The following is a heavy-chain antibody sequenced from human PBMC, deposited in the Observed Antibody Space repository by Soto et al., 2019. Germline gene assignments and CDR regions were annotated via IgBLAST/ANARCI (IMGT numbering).Heavy chain of an antibody. Sequence: SETLSLPCTVSGGSFSSSTFYWGWIRPPRGKGGEWIGSMYSGGNTYYNPSLKSRVTVSVDTSKNHFSLKLTSVTAADTAMYYCARQPYDSTGYYYGAWGQGTLVTVSS. V-gene: IGHV4-39*01. J-gene: IGHJ5*02. CDR1: GGSFSSSTFY. CDR2: MYSGGNT. D-gene: IGHD3-22*01. CDR3: ARQPYDSTGYYYGA.